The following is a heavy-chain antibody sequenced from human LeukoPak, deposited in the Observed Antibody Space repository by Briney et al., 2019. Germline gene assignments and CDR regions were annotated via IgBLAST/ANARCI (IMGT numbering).Heavy chain of an antibody. CDR2: ISSSSSYT. CDR3: ARDQVSSSSWYDY. D-gene: IGHD6-13*01. V-gene: IGHV3-11*06. J-gene: IGHJ4*02. CDR1: GFTFSDYY. Sequence: GGSLRLSCAASGFTFSDYYMSWIRQAPGKGLEWVSYISSSSSYTNYADSVKGRFTISRDNAKNPLYLQMNSLRAEDTAVYYCARDQVSSSSWYDYWGQGTLVTVSS.